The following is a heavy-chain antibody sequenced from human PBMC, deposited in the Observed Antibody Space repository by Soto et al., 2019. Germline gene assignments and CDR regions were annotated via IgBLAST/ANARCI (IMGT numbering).Heavy chain of an antibody. D-gene: IGHD6-19*01. CDR1: GYTFTNYG. Sequence: QVQLVLSGAEVKKPGASVKVSCKASGYTFTNYGISWVRQAPGQGLEWMGWNSAYNGNTNYAQKLQGRVTMTTDTSTSTAYMELRSLRSDDTAVYYCARRQWLVGGYYYGMDVWGQGTTVTVSS. V-gene: IGHV1-18*01. CDR2: NSAYNGNT. CDR3: ARRQWLVGGYYYGMDV. J-gene: IGHJ6*02.